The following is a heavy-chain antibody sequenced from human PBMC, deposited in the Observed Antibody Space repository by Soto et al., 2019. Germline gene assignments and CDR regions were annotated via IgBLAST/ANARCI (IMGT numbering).Heavy chain of an antibody. D-gene: IGHD3-10*01. Sequence: SETLSLTCTVSGGSISSYYWSWIRQPPGKGLEWIGEINHSGSTNYNPSLKSRVTISVDTSKNQLSLKLSSVTAADTAVYYCARGRHYLPYYYYGMDVWGQGTTVTVSS. CDR1: GGSISSYY. CDR3: ARGRHYLPYYYYGMDV. J-gene: IGHJ6*02. CDR2: INHSGST. V-gene: IGHV4-34*01.